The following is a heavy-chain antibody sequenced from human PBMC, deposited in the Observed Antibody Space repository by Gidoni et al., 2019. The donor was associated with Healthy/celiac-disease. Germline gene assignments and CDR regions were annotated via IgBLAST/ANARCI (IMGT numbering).Heavy chain of an antibody. CDR1: GFTFSNAW. V-gene: IGHV3-15*01. Sequence: EVQLVESGGGLVKPGGSLRLSCAASGFTFSNAWMSWVRQAPGKGLEWVGRIKSKTDGGTTDYAAPVKGRFTISRDDSKNTLYLQMNSLKTEDTAVYYCTTDDCYDSSGYYRYFDYWGQGTLVTVSS. D-gene: IGHD3-22*01. CDR3: TTDDCYDSSGYYRYFDY. J-gene: IGHJ4*02. CDR2: IKSKTDGGTT.